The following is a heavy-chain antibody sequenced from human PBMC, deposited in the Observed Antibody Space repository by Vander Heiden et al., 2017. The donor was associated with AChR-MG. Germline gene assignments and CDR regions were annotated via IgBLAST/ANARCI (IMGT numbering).Heavy chain of an antibody. CDR2: ISSDGRDK. D-gene: IGHD6-13*01. J-gene: IGHJ4*02. CDR3: VSIAGSTWYPIDY. CDR1: GFTFSSYD. Sequence: QVQLVESGGGVVQPGTSLRLSCAASGFTFSSYDMHWVRQAPGKGLNWVAFISSDGRDKYYADSVKGRFTISRDNSKSTLYLQMNSLRGEDTAVYYCVSIAGSTWYPIDYWGPGTLITVSS. V-gene: IGHV3-30*03.